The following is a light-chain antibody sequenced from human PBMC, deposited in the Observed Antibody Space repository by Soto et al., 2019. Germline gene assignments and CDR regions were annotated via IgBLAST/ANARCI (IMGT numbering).Light chain of an antibody. J-gene: IGLJ3*02. Sequence: SALTQPPSASGSPGQSVTSSCTGTSSDVGGYNYVSWYQQHPGKAPKLMIYEVSKRPSGVPDRFSGSKSGNTASLTVSGLQAEDEADYYCSSYAGSNLWVFGGGTKLTVL. V-gene: IGLV2-8*01. CDR3: SSYAGSNLWV. CDR1: SSDVGGYNY. CDR2: EVS.